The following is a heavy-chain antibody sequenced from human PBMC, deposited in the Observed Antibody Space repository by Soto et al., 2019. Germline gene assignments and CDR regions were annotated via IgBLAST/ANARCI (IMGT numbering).Heavy chain of an antibody. V-gene: IGHV1-18*01. CDR3: ARVQDIVLMVYEFDY. CDR1: CYPFTSFG. J-gene: IGHJ4*02. CDR2: ISAYNGNT. D-gene: IGHD2-8*01. Sequence: GASVKVSCKASCYPFTSFGISWVRQAPGQGLEWMGWISAYNGNTNYPQKLQGRVTMTTDTSTSTAYMELRSLRSDDTAVYYCARVQDIVLMVYEFDYWGQGTLVTVSS.